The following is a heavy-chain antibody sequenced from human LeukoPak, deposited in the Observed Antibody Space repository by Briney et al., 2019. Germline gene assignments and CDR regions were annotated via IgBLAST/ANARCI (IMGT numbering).Heavy chain of an antibody. Sequence: GGSLRLSCAASGFTFSSYAMSWVRQAPGKGLEWVSAISGSGGSTYYADSVKGRFTISRDNSKNTLYLQMNSLRVEDTAVYYCARDLLGYNYYYMDVWGKGTTVTVSS. D-gene: IGHD3-10*01. CDR3: ARDLLGYNYYYMDV. CDR1: GFTFSSYA. V-gene: IGHV3-23*01. CDR2: ISGSGGST. J-gene: IGHJ6*03.